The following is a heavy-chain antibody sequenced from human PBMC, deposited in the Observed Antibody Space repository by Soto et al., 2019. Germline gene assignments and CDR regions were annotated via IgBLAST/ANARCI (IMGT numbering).Heavy chain of an antibody. CDR3: AKAAQEFGAKHGLEV. D-gene: IGHD3-10*01. V-gene: IGHV1-2*02. CDR1: GYTFTDYY. J-gene: IGHJ6*02. Sequence: QVQLVQSGAEMKKPGASVKVSCMASGYTFTDYYMHWVRQAPGQGLEWMGWIDPNSGGTKYAQKFQGRVPMTRDTYITIIYMERSRFKSDDTAIYYCAKAAQEFGAKHGLEVGGQGTRVTVS. CDR2: IDPNSGGT.